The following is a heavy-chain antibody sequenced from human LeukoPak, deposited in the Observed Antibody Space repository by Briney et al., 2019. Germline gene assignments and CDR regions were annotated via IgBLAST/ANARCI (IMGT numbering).Heavy chain of an antibody. CDR1: GYIFTSYY. Sequence: ASVKVSCKASGYIFTSYYIHWVRQAPGQGLEWVGIINPSGGNTNYAQKFQGRVTMTRDMSTSTVYMELSSLTSEDTAVYYCAAVASGFDSQFWGQGTLVTVSS. CDR2: INPSGGNT. CDR3: AAVASGFDSQF. D-gene: IGHD6-19*01. V-gene: IGHV1-46*01. J-gene: IGHJ4*02.